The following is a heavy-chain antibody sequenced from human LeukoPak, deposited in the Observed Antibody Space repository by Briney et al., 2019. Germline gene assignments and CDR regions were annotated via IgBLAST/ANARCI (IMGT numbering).Heavy chain of an antibody. CDR2: ISGSGGST. D-gene: IGHD5-24*01. J-gene: IGHJ4*02. CDR3: ARDYFDGYTYYYN. CDR1: GFTFSSYA. Sequence: GGCLRLSCAASGFTFSSYAMSWVRQAPGKGLEWVSAISGSGGSTYYADSVKGRFTISRDNAKDLLFLQMGSLRAEDTALYYCARDYFDGYTYYYNWGQGTLVTVSS. V-gene: IGHV3-23*01.